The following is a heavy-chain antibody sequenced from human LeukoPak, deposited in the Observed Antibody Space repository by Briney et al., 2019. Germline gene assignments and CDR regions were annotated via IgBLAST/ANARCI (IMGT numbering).Heavy chain of an antibody. CDR2: ISVKNGNT. V-gene: IGHV1-18*01. Sequence: GASVKVSCKASGYTFTNYDISWVRQAPGQGLEWMGWISVKNGNTNYAQKLQGRVTMTTDTSTSTAYMELRSLRSDDTAVYYCARAPPCTSCYTSVTPFDYWGQGTLVTVSS. CDR1: GYTFTNYD. J-gene: IGHJ4*02. CDR3: ARAPPCTSCYTSVTPFDY. D-gene: IGHD2-2*02.